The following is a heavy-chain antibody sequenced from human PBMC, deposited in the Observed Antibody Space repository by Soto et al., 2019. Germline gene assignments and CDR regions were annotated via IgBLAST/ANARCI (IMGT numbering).Heavy chain of an antibody. V-gene: IGHV3-23*01. D-gene: IGHD1-26*01. CDR3: AQDLRGNSGTYY. J-gene: IGHJ4*02. CDR2: ISASGAST. CDR1: HFNFSIYA. Sequence: PGGSLRICCAASHFNFSIYAMSWVRQAPGKGLECVSVISASGASTYYADSVKGRFTISRDNSKNTLQLQLNRLRADDTAVYYCAQDLRGNSGTYYWGQGTLVTVSS.